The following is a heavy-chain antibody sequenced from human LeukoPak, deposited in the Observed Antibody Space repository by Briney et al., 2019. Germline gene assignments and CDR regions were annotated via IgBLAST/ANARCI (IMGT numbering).Heavy chain of an antibody. Sequence: SVKVSCKISGYTLPGVSMHWVRQAPGKGLEGMGGFDPEGGETINAQKFQGRVTMTEDPSADTAYMELRSLSSEDTAVYYCGIGRKFDWLLCHHWGQGTLVTVSS. D-gene: IGHD3-9*01. V-gene: IGHV1-24*01. CDR2: FDPEGGET. CDR1: GYTLPGVS. J-gene: IGHJ5*02. CDR3: GIGRKFDWLLCHH.